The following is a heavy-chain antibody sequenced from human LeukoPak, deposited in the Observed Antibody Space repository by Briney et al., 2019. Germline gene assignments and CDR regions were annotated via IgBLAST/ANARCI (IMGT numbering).Heavy chain of an antibody. CDR3: ARGRRYGGDDAFDI. D-gene: IGHD3-16*01. J-gene: IGHJ3*02. CDR1: GGTFSSYA. Sequence: ASVKVSCKASGGTFSSYAISWVRQAPGQGLEWMGGIIPIFGTANYEQKYQGSVTITTDESTSTAYMELSSLRSEDTAVYYCARGRRYGGDDAFDIWGQGTMVTVSS. CDR2: IIPIFGTA. V-gene: IGHV1-69*05.